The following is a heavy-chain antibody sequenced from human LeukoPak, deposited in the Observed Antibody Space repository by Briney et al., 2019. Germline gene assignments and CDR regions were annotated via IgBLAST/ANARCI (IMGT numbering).Heavy chain of an antibody. V-gene: IGHV4-38-2*02. D-gene: IGHD4-17*01. CDR3: ARDRIGGVQDYGDYVFDY. CDR1: GYSISSAYY. Sequence: PSETLSLTCTVSGYSISSAYYWGWIRQPPGKGLEWVGSIYHSGSTYYNPSLKSRVTISVDTSKNQFSLKLSSVTAADTAVYYCARDRIGGVQDYGDYVFDYWGQGTLVTVSS. CDR2: IYHSGST. J-gene: IGHJ4*02.